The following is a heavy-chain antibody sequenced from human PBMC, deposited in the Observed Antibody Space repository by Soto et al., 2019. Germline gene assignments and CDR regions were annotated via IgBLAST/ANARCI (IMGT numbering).Heavy chain of an antibody. Sequence: GGSLRLSCAASGFTVSNNYMSWVRQAPGQGLEWVSVIYSRGDTYYADSVKGRFTISRDSSKNTLYLQMNSLRAEDTAVYYCARDGLNKYDYVWGSYPVLNYYFDYWGQGTLVTVSS. CDR3: ARDGLNKYDYVWGSYPVLNYYFDY. J-gene: IGHJ4*02. V-gene: IGHV3-66*01. CDR1: GFTVSNNY. D-gene: IGHD3-16*02. CDR2: IYSRGDT.